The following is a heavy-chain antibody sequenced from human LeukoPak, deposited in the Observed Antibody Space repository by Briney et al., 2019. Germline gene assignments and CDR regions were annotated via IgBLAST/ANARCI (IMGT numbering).Heavy chain of an antibody. Sequence: ASVKVSCKASGYTFTSYGISWVRQALGQGLEWMGWISAYNGNTNYAQKLQGRATMTTDTSTSTAYMELRSLRSDDTAVYYCARDGRRYCSSTSCYLGYWGQGTLVTVSS. CDR3: ARDGRRYCSSTSCYLGY. D-gene: IGHD2-2*01. CDR1: GYTFTSYG. J-gene: IGHJ4*02. CDR2: ISAYNGNT. V-gene: IGHV1-18*01.